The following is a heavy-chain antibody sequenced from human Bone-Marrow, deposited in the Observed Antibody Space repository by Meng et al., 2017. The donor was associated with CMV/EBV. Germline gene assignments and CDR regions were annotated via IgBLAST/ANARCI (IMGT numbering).Heavy chain of an antibody. V-gene: IGHV4-4*02. Sequence: SETLSLTCAVSGGSISSTNWWSWVRQPPGKGLEWIGEINHSGSTNYNPSLKSRVTISVDTSKNQFSLKLSSVTAADTAVYYCARGRGHGYSYASYYYGMDVWGQGPTVTVSS. CDR1: GGSISSTNW. J-gene: IGHJ6*02. CDR2: INHSGST. D-gene: IGHD5-18*01. CDR3: ARGRGHGYSYASYYYGMDV.